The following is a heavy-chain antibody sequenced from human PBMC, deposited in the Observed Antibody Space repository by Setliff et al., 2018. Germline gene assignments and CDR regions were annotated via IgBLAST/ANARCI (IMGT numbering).Heavy chain of an antibody. V-gene: IGHV3-21*01. J-gene: IGHJ5*02. CDR1: GFTFSSNN. CDR2: ISGSSSYI. CDR3: ARAPSSSSASWFDP. D-gene: IGHD6-6*01. Sequence: GGSLRLSCAASGFTFSSNNMHWVRQAPGKGLEWVSCISGSSSYIYYADSVKGRFTISRDNAKNSLYLQMNSLRAEDTAVYYCARAPSSSSASWFDPWGQGTLVTSPQ.